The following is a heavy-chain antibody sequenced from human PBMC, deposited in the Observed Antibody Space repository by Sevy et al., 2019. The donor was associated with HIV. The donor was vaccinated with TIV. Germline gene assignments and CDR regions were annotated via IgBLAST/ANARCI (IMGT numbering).Heavy chain of an antibody. Sequence: GGSLRLSCAASGFTFDDYTMHWVRQAPGKGLEWVSLISWDGGSTYYADSVKGRLTISRDNSKNSLYLQMNSLRTEDTALYYCAKDSNGYAFDYWGQGTLVTVSS. CDR1: GFTFDDYT. J-gene: IGHJ4*02. CDR2: ISWDGGST. D-gene: IGHD5-12*01. CDR3: AKDSNGYAFDY. V-gene: IGHV3-43*01.